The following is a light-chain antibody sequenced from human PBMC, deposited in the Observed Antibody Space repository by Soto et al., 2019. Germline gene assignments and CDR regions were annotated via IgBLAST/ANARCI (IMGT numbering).Light chain of an antibody. CDR2: GNS. CDR1: SSNIAAGYD. Sequence: QSVLTQPPSVSGAPGQRVTISCTGSSSNIAAGYDVHWYQQLPGTAPKLLIYGNSNRPSGVPDRFSGSKSGTSASLAITGLQAEDEADYYCQSYDRSLNGWVFGGGTKLTGL. J-gene: IGLJ3*02. CDR3: QSYDRSLNGWV. V-gene: IGLV1-40*01.